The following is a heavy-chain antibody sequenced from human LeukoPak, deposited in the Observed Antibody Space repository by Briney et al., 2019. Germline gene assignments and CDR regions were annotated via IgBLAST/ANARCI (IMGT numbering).Heavy chain of an antibody. D-gene: IGHD6-13*01. J-gene: IGHJ4*02. CDR2: IDYSGST. Sequence: PSETLSLTCTVSGGSISSYYWSWLRQPPGKGLEWIGYIDYSGSTSYNPSLKSRVTISVDTSKNQFSLKLSSVTAADTAVYYCARDFIGGSWRGHYFDYWGQGTLVTVSS. V-gene: IGHV4-59*01. CDR3: ARDFIGGSWRGHYFDY. CDR1: GGSISSYY.